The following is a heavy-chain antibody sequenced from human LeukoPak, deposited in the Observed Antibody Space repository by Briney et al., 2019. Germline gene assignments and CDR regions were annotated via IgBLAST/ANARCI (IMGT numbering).Heavy chain of an antibody. J-gene: IGHJ3*02. D-gene: IGHD2-8*01. CDR2: IYYSGST. CDR3: ASGLLMVAFDI. Sequence: TSETLSLTRTVSGGSISSYYWSWIRQPPGKGQEWIGYIYYSGSTNYNPSLKSRVTISVDTSKNQFSLKLSSVTAADTAVYYCASGLLMVAFDIWGQGTMVTVSS. CDR1: GGSISSYY. V-gene: IGHV4-59*01.